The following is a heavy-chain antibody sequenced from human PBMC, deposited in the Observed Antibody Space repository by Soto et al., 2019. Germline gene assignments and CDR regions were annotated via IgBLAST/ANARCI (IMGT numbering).Heavy chain of an antibody. CDR1: GFTFCSYA. D-gene: IGHD4-17*01. CDR3: TRVMDYYFDL. J-gene: IGHJ2*01. CDR2: SSGSGGTT. Sequence: EVQLLESGVGLVQPGGSLRLSCAASGFTFCSYAMRWVRQAPGKGLEWVSASSGSGGTTYYADSVKGRFTISRDNSKNTLYLQMNSLKAEDTALYYCTRVMDYYFDLWGRGTLVTVSS. V-gene: IGHV3-23*01.